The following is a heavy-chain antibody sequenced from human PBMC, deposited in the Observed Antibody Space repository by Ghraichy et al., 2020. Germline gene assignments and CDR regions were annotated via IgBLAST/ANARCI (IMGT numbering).Heavy chain of an antibody. D-gene: IGHD3-22*01. Sequence: GGSLRLSCAASGFNINSKYMSWVRQAPGKGLEWISVMYSGGSAFYADSVTGRFFISRDDAKNTLYLQMNSLRVEDTAVYFCAKEGSRLFYDGNGFYDSWGQGTQVTVSS. CDR1: GFNINSKY. J-gene: IGHJ4*02. CDR2: MYSGGSA. CDR3: AKEGSRLFYDGNGFYDS. V-gene: IGHV3-66*01.